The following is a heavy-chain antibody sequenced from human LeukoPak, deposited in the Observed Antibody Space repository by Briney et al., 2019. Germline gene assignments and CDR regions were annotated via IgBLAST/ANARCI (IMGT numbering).Heavy chain of an antibody. CDR1: GYTFTSYG. D-gene: IGHD3-22*01. CDR2: ISAYNGNT. V-gene: IGHV1-18*01. CDR3: ARESPHYYDSSGWPFDY. Sequence: GASVKVSCKASGYTFTSYGISWVRQAPGQGLEWMGWISAYNGNTNYAQKLQGRVTMTTDTSTSTAYMELRSLRSDDTAVYYCARESPHYYDSSGWPFDYWGQGTPVTVSS. J-gene: IGHJ4*02.